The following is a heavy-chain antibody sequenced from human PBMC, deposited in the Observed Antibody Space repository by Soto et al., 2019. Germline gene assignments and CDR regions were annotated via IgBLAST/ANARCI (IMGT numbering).Heavy chain of an antibody. V-gene: IGHV3-15*01. CDR3: ITDSTLSVFDYDACDCVLTKMHDS. J-gene: IGHJ4*02. CDR1: GCIFRSYS. CDR2: IKSKAAGGTT. Sequence: PSGSLILPFAASGCIFRSYSMTLVRQAPGQRQEWVGRIKSKAAGGTTHYSAPLQGRFTIPRDDSKTMLHLDMNSLHTKDTTVYYCITDSTLSVFDYDACDCVLTKMHDSWGQGTLVNVSS. D-gene: IGHD3-16*01.